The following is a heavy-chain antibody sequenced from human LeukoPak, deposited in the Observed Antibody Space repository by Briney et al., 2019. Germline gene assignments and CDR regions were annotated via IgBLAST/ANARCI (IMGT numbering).Heavy chain of an antibody. V-gene: IGHV3-74*01. J-gene: IGHJ4*02. CDR2: INPDGSYT. CDR3: AKDVRGARDC. CDR1: GFTFSSFW. D-gene: IGHD1-26*01. Sequence: PGGSLRLSCAASGFTFSSFWMHWVRQAPGKGLVWVSRINPDGSYTDYADSVEGRFTISRDNTKNTLYLQMNSLRADDASLYFCAKDVRGARDCWGQGTLVTVSS.